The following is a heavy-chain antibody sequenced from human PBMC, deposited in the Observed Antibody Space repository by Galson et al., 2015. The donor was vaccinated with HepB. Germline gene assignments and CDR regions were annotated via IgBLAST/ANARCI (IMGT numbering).Heavy chain of an antibody. CDR2: ISGSDGVT. CDR3: GKPGSGWSHGPIDY. Sequence: SLRLSCAASGFTFGSSAMSWVRQAPGMRLEWVSAISGSDGVTYYAASVKGRFTISRDNSKNTLYLQMNSLRAEDTAVYYCGKPGSGWSHGPIDYWGQGTLVTVSS. J-gene: IGHJ4*02. D-gene: IGHD6-19*01. CDR1: GFTFGSSA. V-gene: IGHV3-23*01.